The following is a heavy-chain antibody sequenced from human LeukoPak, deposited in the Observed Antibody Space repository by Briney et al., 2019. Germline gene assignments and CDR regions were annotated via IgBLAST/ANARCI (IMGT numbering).Heavy chain of an antibody. CDR3: ASPLSGYSFY. J-gene: IGHJ4*02. CDR2: IYPGDSDT. CDR1: GYDFRSYW. D-gene: IGHD5-12*01. V-gene: IGHV5-51*01. Sequence: GESLKIFFKTSGYDFRSYWIGWGRQMTGKGLEWVRVIYPGDSDTKYSPSFQGPVTISAYKSITTAHLQWSSLKASDTATYYCASPLSGYSFYWGQGTLVTVSS.